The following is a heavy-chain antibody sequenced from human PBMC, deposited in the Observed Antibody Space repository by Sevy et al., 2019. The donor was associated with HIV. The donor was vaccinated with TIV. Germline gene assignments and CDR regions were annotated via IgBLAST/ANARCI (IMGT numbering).Heavy chain of an antibody. D-gene: IGHD3-22*01. Sequence: GGSLRLSCAASGFTFSTYNHYWMTWVRQAPGKGLEWVANIKEDGSEKYYVDSVKGRFTISRDNATNSVYLQMNGLRAEDTAVYYCARERHYESSGPFGNWGQGILVTVSS. CDR2: IKEDGSEK. V-gene: IGHV3-7*01. CDR3: ARERHYESSGPFGN. J-gene: IGHJ4*02. CDR1: GFTFSTYNHYW.